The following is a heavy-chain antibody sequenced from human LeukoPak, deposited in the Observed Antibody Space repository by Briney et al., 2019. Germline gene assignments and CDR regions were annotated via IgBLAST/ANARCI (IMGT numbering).Heavy chain of an antibody. D-gene: IGHD2-2*01. J-gene: IGHJ6*03. V-gene: IGHV4-59*01. CDR1: GGSISRYY. Sequence: SETPSLTRTVSGGSISRYYWSWIRQPPARGREDSRYIYYSGRTNYSPSLKGRVTISLDTSKNQFPLKLSSVTAADTAVYYCARDMRGEYCSSTSCPPNPGYYYYYMDVWGKGTTVTVSS. CDR2: IYYSGRT. CDR3: ARDMRGEYCSSTSCPPNPGYYYYYMDV.